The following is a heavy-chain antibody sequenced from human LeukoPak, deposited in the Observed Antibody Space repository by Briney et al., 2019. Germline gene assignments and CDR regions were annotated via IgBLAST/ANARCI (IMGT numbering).Heavy chain of an antibody. V-gene: IGHV3-21*01. J-gene: IGHJ4*02. CDR1: GFTFSSYS. CDR2: ISSSSSYI. CDR3: AREDSMVRASDY. Sequence: VGSLRLSCAASGFTFSSYSMNWVRQAPGKGLEWVSSISSSSSYIYYADSVEGRFTISRDNAKNSLYLQMNSLRAEDTAVYYCAREDSMVRASDYWGQGTLVTVSS. D-gene: IGHD3-10*01.